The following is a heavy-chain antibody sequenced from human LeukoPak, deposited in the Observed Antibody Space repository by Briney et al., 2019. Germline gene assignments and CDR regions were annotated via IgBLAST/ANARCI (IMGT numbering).Heavy chain of an antibody. CDR2: IYTSGST. CDR1: GGSISSYY. D-gene: IGHD2-15*01. V-gene: IGHV4-4*07. J-gene: IGHJ3*02. CDR3: ARILGYCSGGSCRGAFDI. Sequence: SETLSLTCTVSGGSISSYYWSWIRQPAGKGLEWIGRIYTSGSTNYNPSLKSRVTMSVDTSKNQFSLKLSSVTAADTAVYYCARILGYCSGGSCRGAFDIWGQGTMVTVSS.